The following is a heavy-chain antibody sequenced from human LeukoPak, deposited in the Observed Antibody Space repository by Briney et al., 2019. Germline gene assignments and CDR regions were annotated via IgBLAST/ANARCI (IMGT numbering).Heavy chain of an antibody. CDR2: IWYDGSNK. V-gene: IGHV3-33*01. Sequence: PGGSLRLSCAASGFTFSTYGMHWVRQAPGKGLEWVAAIWYDGSNKYYADSVKGRFTISRDNSKNTLYLQMNSLRAEDTAVCYCARDRRRYYGSGSNFDNWGQGTLVTVSS. CDR1: GFTFSTYG. D-gene: IGHD3-10*01. J-gene: IGHJ4*02. CDR3: ARDRRRYYGSGSNFDN.